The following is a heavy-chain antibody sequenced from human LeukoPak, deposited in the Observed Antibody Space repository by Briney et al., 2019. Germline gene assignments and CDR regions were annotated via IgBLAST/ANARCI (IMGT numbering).Heavy chain of an antibody. CDR1: GFTFSDAW. CDR2: IKSIAGQRKTSGEAT. V-gene: IGHV3-15*01. J-gene: IGHJ4*02. D-gene: IGHD6-13*01. CDR3: STVISGGWYRGH. Sequence: KPGGSLRLSCATSGFTFSDAWMTWVRQAPGKGLEWVGHIKSIAGQRKTSGEATEYAAPVRGRFSISRDDSKNTLFLQMNSLKTEDTGVYYCSTVISGGWYRGHWDQGALVTVSS.